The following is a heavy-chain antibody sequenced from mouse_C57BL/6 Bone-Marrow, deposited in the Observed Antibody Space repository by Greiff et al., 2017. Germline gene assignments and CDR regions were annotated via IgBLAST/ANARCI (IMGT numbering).Heavy chain of an antibody. CDR1: GYAFSSSW. Sequence: VKLVESGPELVKPGASVKISCKASGYAFSSSWMNWVKQRPGKGLEWIGRIYPGDGDTNYNGKFKGKATLTADKSSSTAYMQLSSLTSEDSAVYFCARGHSSGPYYFDYWGQGTTLTVSS. CDR2: IYPGDGDT. J-gene: IGHJ2*01. D-gene: IGHD3-1*01. V-gene: IGHV1-82*01. CDR3: ARGHSSGPYYFDY.